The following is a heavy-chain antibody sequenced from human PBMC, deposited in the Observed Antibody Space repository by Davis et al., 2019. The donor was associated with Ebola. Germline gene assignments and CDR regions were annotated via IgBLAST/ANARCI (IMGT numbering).Heavy chain of an antibody. Sequence: GESLKISCAASGFTFSRHTMNWVRQAPGKGLEWVASFSSGSSYIDYADSVKGRFTISRDNSKNTLYLQMNSLRAEDTAVYYCARVPLGYCSGGSCYSRNGMDVWGQGTTVTVSS. D-gene: IGHD2-15*01. J-gene: IGHJ6*02. V-gene: IGHV3-21*01. CDR1: GFTFSRHT. CDR3: ARVPLGYCSGGSCYSRNGMDV. CDR2: FSSGSSYI.